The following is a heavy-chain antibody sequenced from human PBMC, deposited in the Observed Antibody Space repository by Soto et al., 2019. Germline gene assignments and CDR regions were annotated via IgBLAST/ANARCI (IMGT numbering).Heavy chain of an antibody. J-gene: IGHJ4*02. D-gene: IGHD3-10*01. Sequence: EVQLLESGGGLVQPGGSLRLSCAASGFTFSSYAMSWGRQAPGKGLEWVSAISGSGGSTYYADSVKGRFTISRDNSKNTLYLQMNSLRAEDTAVYYCAKTPQRMVRGSYFDYWGQGALVTVSS. CDR3: AKTPQRMVRGSYFDY. CDR2: ISGSGGST. V-gene: IGHV3-23*01. CDR1: GFTFSSYA.